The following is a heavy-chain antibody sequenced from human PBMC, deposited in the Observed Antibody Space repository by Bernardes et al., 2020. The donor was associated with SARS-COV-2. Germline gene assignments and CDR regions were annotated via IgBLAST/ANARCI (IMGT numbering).Heavy chain of an antibody. V-gene: IGHV3-48*03. CDR3: ARDLTMHYYYYGMDV. Sequence: GGSLRLSCAASGFTFSSYEMNWVRQAPGKGLEWVSYISSSGSTIYYADSVKGRFTISRDNAKNSLYLQMNSLRAEDTAVYYCARDLTMHYYYYGMDVWGQGTTVTVSS. CDR2: ISSSGSTI. CDR1: GFTFSSYE. J-gene: IGHJ6*02. D-gene: IGHD3-10*01.